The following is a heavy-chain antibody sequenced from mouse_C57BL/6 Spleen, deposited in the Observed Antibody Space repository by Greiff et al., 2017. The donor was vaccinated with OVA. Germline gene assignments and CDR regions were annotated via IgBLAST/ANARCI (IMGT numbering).Heavy chain of an antibody. V-gene: IGHV1-26*01. CDR2: INPNNGGT. CDR3: ARGGAYSNFYYFDY. D-gene: IGHD2-5*01. J-gene: IGHJ2*01. CDR1: GYTFTDYY. Sequence: VQLQQSGPELVKPGASVKISCKASGYTFTDYYMNWVKQSHGKSLEWIGDINPNNGGTSYNQKFKGKATLTVDKSSSTAYMELRSLTSEDSAVYYCARGGAYSNFYYFDYWGQGTTLTVSS.